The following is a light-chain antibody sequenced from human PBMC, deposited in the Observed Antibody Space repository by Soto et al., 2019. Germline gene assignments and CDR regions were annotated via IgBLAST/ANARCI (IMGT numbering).Light chain of an antibody. Sequence: IVMTQSPDSLAVSLGERGTINCKSSQSMLYSSNNQNYLAWYQQKPGQPPKLLIYWASTRESGVPDRFSGSGSGTDFTLTISSLQAEDVAVYYCQQYYSTSALNFGGGTKVDIK. CDR1: QSMLYSSNNQNY. V-gene: IGKV4-1*01. CDR3: QQYYSTSALN. J-gene: IGKJ4*01. CDR2: WAS.